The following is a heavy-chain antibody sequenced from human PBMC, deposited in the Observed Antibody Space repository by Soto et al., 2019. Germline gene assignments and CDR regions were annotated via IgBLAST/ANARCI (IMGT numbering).Heavy chain of an antibody. D-gene: IGHD2-15*01. CDR2: ISSSSSYT. Sequence: QVQLVESGGGLVKPGGSLRLSCAASGFTFSDYYMSWIRQAPGKGLEWVSYISSSSSYTNYADSVKGRFTISRDNAKNSLYLKMNSLRAEDTAVYYCARAVGDGDAFDIWGQGTMVTVSS. V-gene: IGHV3-11*06. CDR1: GFTFSDYY. J-gene: IGHJ3*02. CDR3: ARAVGDGDAFDI.